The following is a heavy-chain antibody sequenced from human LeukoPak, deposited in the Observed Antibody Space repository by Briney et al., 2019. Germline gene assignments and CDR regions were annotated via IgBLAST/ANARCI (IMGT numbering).Heavy chain of an antibody. CDR1: GYTFSSYW. V-gene: IGHV3-74*01. CDR3: SRDTFGPNDY. D-gene: IGHD3-10*01. Sequence: GESLRLSCTASGYTFSSYWMHWVRQAPGKGLVWVSRISTDVSTTTYADSVTGRFTISRDNAKNTLYLQMNSLRDEDTAVYYCSRDTFGPNDYWGQGTLVTVSS. J-gene: IGHJ4*02. CDR2: ISTDVSTT.